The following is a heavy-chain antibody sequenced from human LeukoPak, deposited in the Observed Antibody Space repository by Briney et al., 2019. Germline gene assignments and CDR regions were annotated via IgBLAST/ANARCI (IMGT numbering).Heavy chain of an antibody. V-gene: IGHV3-66*02. D-gene: IGHD3-22*01. CDR2: IYSGGST. CDR3: VSSGYYYGENFDY. J-gene: IGHJ4*02. CDR1: GFTVSSNY. Sequence: GGSLRLSCAASGFTVSSNYMSWVRQAPGKGLEWVSVIYSGGSTYYAGSVKGRFTISRDNSKNTLYLQMNSLRAEDTAVYYCVSSGYYYGENFDYWGQGTLVTVSS.